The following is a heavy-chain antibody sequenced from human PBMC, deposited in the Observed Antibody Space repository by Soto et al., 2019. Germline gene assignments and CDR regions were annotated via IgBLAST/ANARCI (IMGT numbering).Heavy chain of an antibody. CDR2: IYYSGST. CDR3: ASGMVRGAGAYYYYYMDV. J-gene: IGHJ6*03. Sequence: SETLSLTCTVSGGSISSSSYYWGWIRQPPGKGLEWIGSIYYSGSTYYNPSLKSQVTISVDTSKNQFYLKLSSVTAADTAVYYCASGMVRGAGAYYYYYMDVWGKGTTVTVSS. D-gene: IGHD3-10*01. CDR1: GGSISSSSYY. V-gene: IGHV4-39*01.